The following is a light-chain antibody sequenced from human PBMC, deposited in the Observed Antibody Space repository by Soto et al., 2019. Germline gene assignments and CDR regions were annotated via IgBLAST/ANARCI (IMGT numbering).Light chain of an antibody. CDR3: QQYNSYTWT. Sequence: IQMTQSPSTLSASLGDRVNITCRASQTISGWFAWYQQRPGKAPKLLIYDASSLESGVPSRFSVSGSGTEFTLTISSLQNDDFATYYCQQYNSYTWTFCQGTKVDIK. V-gene: IGKV1-5*01. J-gene: IGKJ1*01. CDR1: QTISGW. CDR2: DAS.